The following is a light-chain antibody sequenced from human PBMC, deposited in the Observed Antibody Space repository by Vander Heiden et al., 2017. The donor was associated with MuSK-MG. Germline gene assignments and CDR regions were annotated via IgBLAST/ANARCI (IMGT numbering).Light chain of an antibody. CDR1: QSLLHSNGYNY. Sequence: DIVMTQSPLSRPVTPGEPASISCRSSQSLLHSNGYNYLDWYLQKPGQSPQLLIYLGSNRASGVPDRFSGSGSGTDFTLKISRVEAEDVGVYYCRRALQTPFTFGPGTKVDIK. CDR2: LGS. J-gene: IGKJ3*01. V-gene: IGKV2-28*01. CDR3: RRALQTPFT.